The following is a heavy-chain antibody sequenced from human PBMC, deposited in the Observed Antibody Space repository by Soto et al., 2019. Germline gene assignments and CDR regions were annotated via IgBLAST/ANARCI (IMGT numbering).Heavy chain of an antibody. CDR1: GDSMTSGDYS. D-gene: IGHD2-2*01. CDR2: IYRTGNT. CDR3: ARGDYQYSIDY. J-gene: IGHJ4*02. V-gene: IGHV4-30-2*01. Sequence: QLQLQESGSRLVKSSQTLSLTCTVSGDSMTSGDYSWSWIRQPPGKGLEWLGYIYRTGNTHYRPSLKSRVSISQDRSNNQFSLELTPVTAADTAVYYCARGDYQYSIDYLGQGTLVTVSS.